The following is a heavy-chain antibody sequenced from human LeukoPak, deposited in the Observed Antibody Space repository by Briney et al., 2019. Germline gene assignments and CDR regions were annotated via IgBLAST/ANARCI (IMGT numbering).Heavy chain of an antibody. CDR3: ARDLPVRRAYHYGSGESQSIYYYYMDV. J-gene: IGHJ6*03. CDR2: MYTSGST. D-gene: IGHD3-10*01. V-gene: IGHV4-61*02. Sequence: SETLSLTCTVSGGSISSGSYYWSWIRQPAGKGLEWIGRMYTSGSTNYNPSLKSRVTISVDTSKNQFSLRLSSVTAADTAVYYCARDLPVRRAYHYGSGESQSIYYYYMDVWGKGTTVTISS. CDR1: GGSISSGSYY.